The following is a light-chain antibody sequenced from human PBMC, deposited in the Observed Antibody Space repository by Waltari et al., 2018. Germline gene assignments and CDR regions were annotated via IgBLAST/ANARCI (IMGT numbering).Light chain of an antibody. CDR2: DVS. Sequence: QSALTQPASASGSPGQSITISCTGTSRNVVPHTYVSWYQQRPGKAPDLIIFDVSNRPSGVSIRFSGSKSGNTASLTISGLQAEDEDDYYCNSYTNSGTYVFGSGTKVTVL. CDR3: NSYTNSGTYV. V-gene: IGLV2-14*03. J-gene: IGLJ1*01. CDR1: SRNVVPHTY.